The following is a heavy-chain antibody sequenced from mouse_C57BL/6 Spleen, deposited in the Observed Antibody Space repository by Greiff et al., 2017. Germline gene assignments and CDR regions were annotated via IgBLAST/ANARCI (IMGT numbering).Heavy chain of an antibody. CDR1: GYSITSGYY. Sequence: DVQLQESGPGLVKPSPSLSLSCSVTGYSITSGYYWYWIRQFPGNKLEWMGYIRYDGSTSYNPSLKNRISITLDTSKNQFFLKLNSVTTEDTATYYCARDYGSSCSFADWGQGTLVTVSA. V-gene: IGHV3-6*01. D-gene: IGHD1-1*01. CDR2: IRYDGST. CDR3: ARDYGSSCSFAD. J-gene: IGHJ3*01.